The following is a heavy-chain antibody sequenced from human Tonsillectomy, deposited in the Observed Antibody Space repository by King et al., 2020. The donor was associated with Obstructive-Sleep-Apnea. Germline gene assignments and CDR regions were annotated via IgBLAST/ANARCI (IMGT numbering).Heavy chain of an antibody. CDR2: IYHSGST. CDR1: GGSISSGGYS. J-gene: IGHJ5*02. CDR3: ARLPAEDWFDP. V-gene: IGHV4-30-2*01. Sequence: LQLQESGSGLVKPSQTLSLTCAVSGGSISSGGYSWSWIRQPPGKGLEWIGYIYHSGSTYYNPSLKSRVTISVDRSKNQFSLKLSSVTAADTAVYYCARLPAEDWFDPWGQGTLVTVSS.